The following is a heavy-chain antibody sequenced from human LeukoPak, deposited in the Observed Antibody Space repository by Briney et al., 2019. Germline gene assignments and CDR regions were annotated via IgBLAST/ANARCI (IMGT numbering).Heavy chain of an antibody. Sequence: SVKVSCKASGGNFSSNAISWVRQAPGQGLEWMGRIIPNLGVRNYAQKFQDRVTIIADKSTSTVYMELSSLRSEDTAVYYCARRMYYYGSGTSYYFDCWGQGTLVTVSS. CDR2: IIPNLGVR. D-gene: IGHD3-10*01. V-gene: IGHV1-69*04. J-gene: IGHJ4*02. CDR3: ARRMYYYGSGTSYYFDC. CDR1: GGNFSSNA.